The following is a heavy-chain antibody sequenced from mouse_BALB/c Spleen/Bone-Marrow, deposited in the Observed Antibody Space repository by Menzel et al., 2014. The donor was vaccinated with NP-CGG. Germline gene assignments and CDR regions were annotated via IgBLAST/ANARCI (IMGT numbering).Heavy chain of an antibody. V-gene: IGHV7-3*02. CDR2: IRNKANGYTT. D-gene: IGHD1-1*01. Sequence: EVKLVESGGGLVQPGGSLRLSCATSGFTLTDYYMSWVRQPPGKALEWLGFIRNKANGYTTEYSTSVKGRSTISRDNPQSILYLQMNTLRAEDSATYYCARGVVATDYWGQGTTLTVSS. CDR1: GFTLTDYY. CDR3: ARGVVATDY. J-gene: IGHJ2*01.